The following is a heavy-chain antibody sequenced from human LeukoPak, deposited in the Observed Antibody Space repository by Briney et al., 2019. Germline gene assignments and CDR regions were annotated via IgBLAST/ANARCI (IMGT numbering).Heavy chain of an antibody. V-gene: IGHV1-2*02. CDR2: INPSSGGT. D-gene: IGHD2-2*01. J-gene: IGHJ4*02. CDR1: GYTFTGYY. Sequence: GASVKVSCKASGYTFTGYYMHWLRQAPGQGLEWMGWINPSSGGTSYAQKFQGRVTMTRDTSISTAYMELSRLRSDDTAVYYCARGRCSSRSCYLFDYWGQGTLVTVSS. CDR3: ARGRCSSRSCYLFDY.